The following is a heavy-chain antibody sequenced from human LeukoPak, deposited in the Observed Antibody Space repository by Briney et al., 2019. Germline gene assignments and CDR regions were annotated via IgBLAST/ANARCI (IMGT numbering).Heavy chain of an antibody. V-gene: IGHV3-23*01. CDR3: AKDAVRGSGRINWFDT. D-gene: IGHD3-10*01. Sequence: PGRSLRLSCAASGFTFSSYAMTWVRQAPGKGLEWVSGIAGVGGNTYYADSVKGRFTISRDNSKNTLYLQMNSLRAEDTAAYYCAKDAVRGSGRINWFDTWGQGTLVTVSS. J-gene: IGHJ5*02. CDR2: IAGVGGNT. CDR1: GFTFSSYA.